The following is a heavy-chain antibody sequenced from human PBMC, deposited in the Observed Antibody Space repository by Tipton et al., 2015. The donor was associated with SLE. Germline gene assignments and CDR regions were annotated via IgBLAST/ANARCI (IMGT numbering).Heavy chain of an antibody. V-gene: IGHV4-34*01. CDR3: ARGEQWLVFAFDI. D-gene: IGHD6-19*01. J-gene: IGHJ3*02. CDR2: INHSGST. Sequence: LRLSCAVYGGSFSGYYWGWIRQPPGKGLEWIGEINHSGSTNYNPSLKSRVTISVDTSKNQFSLKLSSVTAADTAVYYCARGEQWLVFAFDIWGQGTMVTVSS. CDR1: GGSFSGYY.